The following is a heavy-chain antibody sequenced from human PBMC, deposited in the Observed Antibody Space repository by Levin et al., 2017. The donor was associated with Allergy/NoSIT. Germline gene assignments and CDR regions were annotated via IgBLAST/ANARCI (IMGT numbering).Heavy chain of an antibody. Sequence: GASVKVSCKASGYTFIRYGISWVRQAPGQGLEWIGWINTYKGNTKYAEKVQGRVTMTTDTSTSTAYMELRSLRSDDTAVYYCAREGYVWGSYRPDDAFDIWGQGTMVTVSS. CDR3: AREGYVWGSYRPDDAFDI. CDR2: INTYKGNT. D-gene: IGHD3-16*02. J-gene: IGHJ3*02. CDR1: GYTFIRYG. V-gene: IGHV1-18*01.